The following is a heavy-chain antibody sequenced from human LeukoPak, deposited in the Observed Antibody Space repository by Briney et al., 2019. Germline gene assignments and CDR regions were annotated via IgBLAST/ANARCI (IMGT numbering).Heavy chain of an antibody. CDR3: ARDANWARDY. D-gene: IGHD7-27*01. Sequence: PGGSLRLSCAASGFTFSSYWMNWVRHAPGKGLERVASIKQDGSEKSYVDFVEGRFTISRDNAKNSLYLQMNSLRAEDTAVYYCARDANWARDYWGQGTLATVSS. CDR1: GFTFSSYW. CDR2: IKQDGSEK. J-gene: IGHJ4*02. V-gene: IGHV3-7*01.